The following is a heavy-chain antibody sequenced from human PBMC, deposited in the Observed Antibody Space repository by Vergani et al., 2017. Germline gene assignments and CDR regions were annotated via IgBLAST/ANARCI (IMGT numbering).Heavy chain of an antibody. V-gene: IGHV1-69*01. D-gene: IGHD4-17*01. CDR2: IIPIFGTA. J-gene: IGHJ3*02. CDR3: ARSESLTTQAFDI. Sequence: QVQLVQSGAEVKKPGSSVKVSCKASGGTSSSYAISWVRQAPGQGLEWRGGIIPIFGTANYAQKFQGRVTTTADESTSTAYMELSSLRSEDTAVYYCARSESLTTQAFDIWGQGTMVTVSS. CDR1: GGTSSSYA.